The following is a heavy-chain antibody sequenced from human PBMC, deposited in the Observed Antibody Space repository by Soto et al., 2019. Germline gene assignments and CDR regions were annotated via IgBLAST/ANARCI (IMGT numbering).Heavy chain of an antibody. J-gene: IGHJ5*02. Sequence: ASVKVSCKASGYTFTSYDINWVRQATGQGLEWMGWMNPNSGNTGYAQKFQGRVTMTRNTSISTAYMELSSLRSEDTAVYYCARAGGYSSSWYFWFDPWGQGTLVTVSS. CDR3: ARAGGYSSSWYFWFDP. V-gene: IGHV1-8*01. CDR2: MNPNSGNT. D-gene: IGHD6-13*01. CDR1: GYTFTSYD.